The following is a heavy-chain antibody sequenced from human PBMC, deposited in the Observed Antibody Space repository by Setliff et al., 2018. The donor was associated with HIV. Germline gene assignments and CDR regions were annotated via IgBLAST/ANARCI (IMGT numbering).Heavy chain of an antibody. V-gene: IGHV4-39*01. Sequence: PSETLSLTCTVSGGSISSSSYYWGWIRQPPGKGLEWIGSIYYSGSTYYNPSLKSRVTISVDTSKNQFSLKLSSVTAADTAVYYCARHRDSSGWYGDYYWGQGTLVTVSS. CDR3: ARHRDSSGWYGDYY. CDR1: GGSISSSSYY. CDR2: IYYSGST. J-gene: IGHJ4*02. D-gene: IGHD6-19*01.